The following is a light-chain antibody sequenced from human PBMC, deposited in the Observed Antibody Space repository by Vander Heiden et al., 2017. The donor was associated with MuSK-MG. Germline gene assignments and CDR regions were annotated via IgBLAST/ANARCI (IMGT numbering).Light chain of an antibody. Sequence: DIQMTQSPSSLSASVGDRVTITCQASQDISNYLNWYQQKPGKAPKLLIYDASNLEAGVPSRFSGSGSGTDFIFIITNVQPEDIATYYCQQDDNLMLTFGGGTRLEIK. V-gene: IGKV1-33*01. CDR3: QQDDNLMLT. J-gene: IGKJ4*01. CDR1: QDISNY. CDR2: DAS.